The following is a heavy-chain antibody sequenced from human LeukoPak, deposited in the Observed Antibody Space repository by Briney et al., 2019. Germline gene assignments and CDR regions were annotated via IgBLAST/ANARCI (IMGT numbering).Heavy chain of an antibody. CDR3: VSPRGFSYGYFDY. J-gene: IGHJ4*02. Sequence: PSETLSLTCTVSGGSLSSSSYYWGWIRQPPGKGLEWIGSIYYSKNTYYNPSLKSRVTISADTSKNQFSLTLGSVSATDTAVYYCVSPRGFSYGYFDYWGRGTLVTVSS. CDR1: GGSLSSSSYY. CDR2: IYYSKNT. D-gene: IGHD5-18*01. V-gene: IGHV4-39*01.